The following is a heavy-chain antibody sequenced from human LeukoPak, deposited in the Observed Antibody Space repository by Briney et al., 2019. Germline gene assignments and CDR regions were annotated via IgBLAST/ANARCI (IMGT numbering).Heavy chain of an antibody. CDR1: GFTFSSYW. CDR3: ARTPGYCSSTSCYGLVFDY. D-gene: IGHD2-2*01. CDR2: IKQDGSEK. J-gene: IGHJ4*02. V-gene: IGHV3-7*01. Sequence: GGSLRLSCAASGFTFSSYWMSWVRQAPGKGLEWVANIKQDGSEKYYVDFGKGRFTISRDNTKNSLYLQMNSLRAEDTAVYYCARTPGYCSSTSCYGLVFDYWGQGTLVTVSS.